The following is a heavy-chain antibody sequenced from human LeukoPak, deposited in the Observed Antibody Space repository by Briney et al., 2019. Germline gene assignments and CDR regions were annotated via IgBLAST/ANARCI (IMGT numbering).Heavy chain of an antibody. CDR1: RFTFSDYY. CDR2: IKEDGSEK. J-gene: IGHJ4*02. D-gene: IGHD3-16*01. Sequence: GSLRLSCAASRFTFSDYYMTWVRQAPGRGLEWVANIKEDGSEKNYVDSVKGRFTISRDNAKNSVYLQMDSLRAEDTAVYYCVRVLGAYSNIYGPDFDYWGQGTLVTVSS. CDR3: VRVLGAYSNIYGPDFDY. V-gene: IGHV3-7*01.